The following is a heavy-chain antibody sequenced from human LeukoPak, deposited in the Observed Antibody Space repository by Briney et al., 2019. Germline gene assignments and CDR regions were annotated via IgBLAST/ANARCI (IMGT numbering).Heavy chain of an antibody. V-gene: IGHV3-30*18. CDR3: ANTYYYGSGSLDY. CDR2: ISYDGSNK. D-gene: IGHD3-10*01. J-gene: IGHJ4*02. CDR1: GFTFSSYG. Sequence: GGSLRLSCAASGFTFSSYGMHWVRQVPGKGLEWVALISYDGSNKYYADSVKGRFTISRDNSKNTLYLQMNSLRAEDTAVYYCANTYYYGSGSLDYWGQGTLVTVSS.